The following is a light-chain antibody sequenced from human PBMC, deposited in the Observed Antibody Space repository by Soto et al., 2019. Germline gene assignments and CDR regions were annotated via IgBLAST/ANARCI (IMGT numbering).Light chain of an antibody. V-gene: IGKV3-20*01. J-gene: IGKJ1*01. Sequence: EIVLTQSPGTLSLSPGERATLSCRASQSVTGSYLAWYQQKPGQAPRLFIYGASSRATGIPDRFSGSGSGTDFTLTISRLEPEDFAVYNCHQYGSSPRTFGQGTKVEIK. CDR1: QSVTGSY. CDR3: HQYGSSPRT. CDR2: GAS.